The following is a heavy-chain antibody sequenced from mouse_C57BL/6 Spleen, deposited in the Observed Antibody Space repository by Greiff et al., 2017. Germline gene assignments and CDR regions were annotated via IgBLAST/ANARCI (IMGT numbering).Heavy chain of an antibody. J-gene: IGHJ2*01. V-gene: IGHV1-80*01. CDR2: IYPGDGDT. Sequence: VMLVESGAELVKPGASVKISCKASGYAFSSYWMNWVKQRPGKGLEWIGQIYPGDGDTNYNGKFKGKATLTADKSSSTAYMQLSSLTSEDSAVYFCARSGITTVVDYWGQGTTLTVSS. CDR3: ARSGITTVVDY. CDR1: GYAFSSYW. D-gene: IGHD1-1*01.